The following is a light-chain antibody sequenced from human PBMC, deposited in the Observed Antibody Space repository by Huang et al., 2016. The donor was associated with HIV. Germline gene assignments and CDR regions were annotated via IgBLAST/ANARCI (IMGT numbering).Light chain of an antibody. CDR2: GAS. V-gene: IGKV3-11*01. J-gene: IGKJ4*01. Sequence: IVLTQTPASLSLSAGERATLSCRASQSVSHYLAWYQHKPGKPPRLLIYGASRRSTDSPARFNGSWSGTDFTLTISSLEAEDSALYYCQESDTWPRLTLGGGTKVEIK. CDR1: QSVSHY. CDR3: QESDTWPRLT.